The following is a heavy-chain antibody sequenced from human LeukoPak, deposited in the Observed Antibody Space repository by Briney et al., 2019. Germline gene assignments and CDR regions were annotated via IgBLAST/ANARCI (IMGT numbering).Heavy chain of an antibody. Sequence: SSETLSLTCTVSGGSISSGGYYWSWIRQHPGKGLEWIGYIYYSGSTYYNPSLKSRVTISVDTSKNQFSLKLSSVTAADTAVYYCARSGSAQARGMNWFDPSGQGTLVTVSS. V-gene: IGHV4-31*03. J-gene: IGHJ5*02. CDR2: IYYSGST. CDR3: ARSGSAQARGMNWFDP. CDR1: GGSISSGGYY. D-gene: IGHD3-10*01.